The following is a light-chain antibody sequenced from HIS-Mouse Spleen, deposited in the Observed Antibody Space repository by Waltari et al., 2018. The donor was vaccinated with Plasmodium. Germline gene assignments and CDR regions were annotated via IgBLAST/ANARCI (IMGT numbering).Light chain of an antibody. CDR2: DYSDSDN. J-gene: IGLJ3*02. Sequence: QPVLTQPPSSSASPGESARLTCTLPSDINVGSYNIYWYQQQQGSPPRYPLYDYSDSDNGQGSGVPIRFSGSKDASANTGILLISGLQSEDEADYYCMIWPSNASGVFGGGTKLTVL. CDR1: SDINVGSYN. V-gene: IGLV5-37*01. CDR3: MIWPSNASGV.